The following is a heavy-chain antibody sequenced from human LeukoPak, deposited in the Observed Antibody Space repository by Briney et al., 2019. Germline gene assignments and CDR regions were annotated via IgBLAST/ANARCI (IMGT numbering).Heavy chain of an antibody. Sequence: SETLSLTCAVYGGSFSGYYWSWIRQPPGKGLEWIGEINHSGSTNYNPSLKSRVTISVDTSKNQFSLKLSSVTAADTAVYYCARLVFYADYWGQGTLVTVSS. D-gene: IGHD2/OR15-2a*01. V-gene: IGHV4-34*01. CDR1: GGSFSGYY. J-gene: IGHJ4*02. CDR2: INHSGST. CDR3: ARLVFYADY.